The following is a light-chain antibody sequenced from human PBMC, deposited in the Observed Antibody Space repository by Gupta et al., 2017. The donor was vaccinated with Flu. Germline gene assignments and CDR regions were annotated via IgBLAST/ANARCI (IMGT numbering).Light chain of an antibody. J-gene: IGKJ3*01. CDR2: NAS. CDR3: QQYSSSPLT. CDR1: QSISSW. Sequence: IQMTQSPSTLSASVGDRVTITCRASQSISSWLAWYQQKPGKAPKLLIYNASSLDSGVPSRFSGSGSGTEFTLTISRLEPDDFATYYCQQYSSSPLTFGPGTKVDIK. V-gene: IGKV1-5*03.